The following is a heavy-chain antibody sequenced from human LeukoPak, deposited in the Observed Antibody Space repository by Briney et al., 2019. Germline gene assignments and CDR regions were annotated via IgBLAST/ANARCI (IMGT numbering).Heavy chain of an antibody. CDR1: GFTFSSYG. Sequence: GGSLRLSCAASGFTFSSYGMHWVRQAPGKGLGWVAFIRYDGTTRYYADSVKGRFTISRDNSKNTLYPQMNSLRAEDTAVYYCAKDRGYDYLFDYWGQGTLVTVSS. J-gene: IGHJ4*02. CDR2: IRYDGTTR. D-gene: IGHD5-12*01. V-gene: IGHV3-30*02. CDR3: AKDRGYDYLFDY.